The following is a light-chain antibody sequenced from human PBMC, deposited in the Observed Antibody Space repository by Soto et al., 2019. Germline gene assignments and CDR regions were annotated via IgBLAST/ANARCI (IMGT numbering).Light chain of an antibody. CDR2: SSN. CDR3: AAWDDDLHVWL. Sequence: VLAQPPSVSATPGQGVTRSCSVGDSNIGSTAVNWYQQLPGTAPKLLIYSSNQRPSGVPDRISGSKSGTSASLAISGLQSEDEADYYCAAWDDDLHVWLFGGGTQLTVL. J-gene: IGLJ2*01. CDR1: DSNIGSTA. V-gene: IGLV1-44*01.